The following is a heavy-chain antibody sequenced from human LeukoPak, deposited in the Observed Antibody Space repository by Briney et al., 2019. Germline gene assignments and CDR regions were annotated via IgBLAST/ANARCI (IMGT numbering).Heavy chain of an antibody. V-gene: IGHV1-46*01. Sequence: ASVKLSCKASGYTFTSYYMHWVRQAPGQGLEWMGIINPSGGSTTYAQKFQGRVTMIRDTSTTTLYMELSSLRSEDTAVYYCAGGSMQQGYYYYYMDVWGKGTTVIVSS. J-gene: IGHJ6*03. D-gene: IGHD6-13*01. CDR1: GYTFTSYY. CDR2: INPSGGST. CDR3: AGGSMQQGYYYYYMDV.